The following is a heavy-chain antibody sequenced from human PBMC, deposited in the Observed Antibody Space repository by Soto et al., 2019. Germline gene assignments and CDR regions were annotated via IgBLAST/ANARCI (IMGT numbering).Heavy chain of an antibody. CDR2: ISSSGSTI. J-gene: IGHJ6*02. V-gene: IGHV3-48*01. CDR3: ARDPPYSYDSTRYFYYGLDV. D-gene: IGHD3-22*01. CDR1: GFTFNSYS. Sequence: EVQLVESGGGLVQPGGSLRLSCAASGFTFNSYSMNWVRQAPGKGLEWISYISSSGSTILYDDSVKGRLTVSRETGKICLYLQMIGLRVEDTAVYYCARDPPYSYDSTRYFYYGLDVWGQGTTVTVSS.